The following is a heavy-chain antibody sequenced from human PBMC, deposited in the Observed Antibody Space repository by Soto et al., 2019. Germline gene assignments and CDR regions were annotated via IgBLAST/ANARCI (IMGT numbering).Heavy chain of an antibody. V-gene: IGHV4-34*01. CDR1: GGSFSGYY. D-gene: IGHD6-13*01. CDR3: ARGIAAAGKSNAFDI. CDR2: INHSGST. J-gene: IGHJ3*02. Sequence: ETLSLTCAVYGGSFSGYYWSWIRQPPGKGLEWIGEINHSGSTNYNPSLKSRVTISVDTSKNQFSLKLSSVTAADTAVYYCARGIAAAGKSNAFDIWGQGTMITVSS.